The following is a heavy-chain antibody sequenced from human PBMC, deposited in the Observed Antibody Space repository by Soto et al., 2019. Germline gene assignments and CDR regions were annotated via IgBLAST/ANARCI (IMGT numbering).Heavy chain of an antibody. D-gene: IGHD6-25*01. CDR2: ISSRSTVI. V-gene: IGHV3-21*06. CDR1: EFTFSSYS. Sequence: EVQLVESGGGLVKPGGSLRLSCVDSEFTFSSYSMNWVRQAPGKGLEWVSSISSRSTVIFYADSLKGRFTIFRENAKNSLDLQMNSLRVEDTAVYYCVRGGRGYTRDGVFDVWGQGTMVTVSS. J-gene: IGHJ3*01. CDR3: VRGGRGYTRDGVFDV.